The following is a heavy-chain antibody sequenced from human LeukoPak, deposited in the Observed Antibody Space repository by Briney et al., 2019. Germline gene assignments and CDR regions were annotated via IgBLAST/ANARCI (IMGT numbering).Heavy chain of an antibody. V-gene: IGHV1-18*01. CDR1: AYTFTSYG. CDR2: ISAYNGNT. Sequence: ASVKVSCKASAYTFTSYGISWVRQAPGQGLEWMGWISAYNGNTNYAQKLQGRVTMTTDTSTSTAYMELRSLRSDDTAVYYCARDQILTGYYYGMDVWGQGTTVTVSS. D-gene: IGHD3-9*01. CDR3: ARDQILTGYYYGMDV. J-gene: IGHJ6*02.